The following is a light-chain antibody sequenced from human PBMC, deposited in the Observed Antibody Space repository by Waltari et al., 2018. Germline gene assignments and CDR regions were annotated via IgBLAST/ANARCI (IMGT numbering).Light chain of an antibody. V-gene: IGKV1-5*03. J-gene: IGKJ2*01. CDR3: EYYNGFPYT. CDR1: QSVSSW. Sequence: DIRMTQFPSTLSASVGDRVTITCRASQSVSSWLAWYQQKPGKAPKLLIYKASKLESGVPSRFSGSGSGTEFTLTISSLQTDDFATYYCEYYNGFPYTFGQGTRLEI. CDR2: KAS.